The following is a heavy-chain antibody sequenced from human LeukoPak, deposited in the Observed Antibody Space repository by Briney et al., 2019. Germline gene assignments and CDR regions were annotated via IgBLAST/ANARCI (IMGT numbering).Heavy chain of an antibody. CDR3: ARSNNIVGATYFDY. Sequence: PGGSLRLSCAASGFTFSNYAMHWVRQAPGKGLEYISSISSDGGSTYYADSVKGRFTISRDNSKNTLYLQMGGLRAEDMAVYYCARSNNIVGATYFDYWGQGTLVTVSS. V-gene: IGHV3-64*02. D-gene: IGHD1-26*01. CDR1: GFTFSNYA. J-gene: IGHJ4*02. CDR2: ISSDGGST.